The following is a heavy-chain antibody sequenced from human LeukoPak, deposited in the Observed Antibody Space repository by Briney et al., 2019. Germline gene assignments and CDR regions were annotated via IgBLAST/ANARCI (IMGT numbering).Heavy chain of an antibody. J-gene: IGHJ4*02. D-gene: IGHD6-13*01. Sequence: PGRSLRLSCAASGFTFDDYAMHWVRQAPGKGLEWVSGISWNSGSIGYADSVKGRFTISRDNAKNSLYLQTNSLRAEDTALYYCATGYSSSWYGANWGQGTLVTVSS. CDR2: ISWNSGSI. CDR1: GFTFDDYA. V-gene: IGHV3-9*01. CDR3: ATGYSSSWYGAN.